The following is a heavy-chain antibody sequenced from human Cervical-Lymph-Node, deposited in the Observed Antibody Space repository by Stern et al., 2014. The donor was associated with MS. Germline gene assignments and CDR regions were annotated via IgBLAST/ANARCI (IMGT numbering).Heavy chain of an antibody. D-gene: IGHD3-10*01. CDR1: GFIFSDYY. J-gene: IGHJ4*02. CDR3: ARAGGSEDDF. CDR2: ISSRDVTI. V-gene: IGHV3-11*01. Sequence: VQLEESGGGLVKPGESLRLSCAASGFIFSDYYMNWIRQAPGKGLEWLSYISSRDVTIYYADSVKGRFTISRDNAKKSLYLHMNSLRAEDTAVYYCARAGGSEDDFWGQGTLVTVSS.